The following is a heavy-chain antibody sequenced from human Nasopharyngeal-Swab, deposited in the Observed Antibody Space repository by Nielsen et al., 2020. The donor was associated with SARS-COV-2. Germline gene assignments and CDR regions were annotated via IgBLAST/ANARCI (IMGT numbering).Heavy chain of an antibody. Sequence: WIRQPPGKGLEWVSGISWSSGSIGHADSVKGRFTISRDNAKNSLYLQMNSLRAEDTALYYCAKELGDYWGQGTLVTVSS. CDR3: AKELGDY. J-gene: IGHJ4*02. CDR2: ISWSSGSI. V-gene: IGHV3-9*01.